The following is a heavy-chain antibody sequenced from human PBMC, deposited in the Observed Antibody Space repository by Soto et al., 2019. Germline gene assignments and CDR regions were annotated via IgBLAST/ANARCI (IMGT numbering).Heavy chain of an antibody. Sequence: ASVKVSCKASGYTFTGYYMHWVRQAPGQGLEWMGWINPNSGGTNYAQKFQGRVTMTRDTSISTAYMELSRLRSDDTAVYYCARDPRWVVVAATAFDYWGQGTLVTVS. CDR2: INPNSGGT. D-gene: IGHD2-15*01. CDR3: ARDPRWVVVAATAFDY. V-gene: IGHV1-2*02. J-gene: IGHJ4*02. CDR1: GYTFTGYY.